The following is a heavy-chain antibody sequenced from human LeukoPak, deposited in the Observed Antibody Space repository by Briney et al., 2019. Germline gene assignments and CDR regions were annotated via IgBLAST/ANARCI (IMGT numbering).Heavy chain of an antibody. D-gene: IGHD3-16*02. Sequence: ASVKVSCKASGYTFTSYGISWVRQAPGQGLEWMGWISAYNGNTNYAQKLQGRVTMTTDTSTSTAYMELRSLRSDDTAVYYCARDANDYDYVWGSHRPTYYWGQGTLVTVSS. J-gene: IGHJ4*02. CDR1: GYTFTSYG. CDR2: ISAYNGNT. CDR3: ARDANDYDYVWGSHRPTYY. V-gene: IGHV1-18*01.